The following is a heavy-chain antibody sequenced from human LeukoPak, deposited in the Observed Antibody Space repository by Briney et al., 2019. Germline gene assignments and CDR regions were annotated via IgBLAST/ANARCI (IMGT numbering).Heavy chain of an antibody. J-gene: IGHJ4*02. CDR1: GFTFSSYA. V-gene: IGHV3-30*02. CDR2: IRYDGSNK. D-gene: IGHD6-19*01. CDR3: AKEGIAVAGTGYFDY. Sequence: GGSLRLSCAASGFTFSSYAMSWVRQAPGKGLEWVAFIRYDGSNKYYADSVKGRFTISRDNSKNTLYLQMNSLRAEDTAVYYCAKEGIAVAGTGYFDYWGQGTLVTVSS.